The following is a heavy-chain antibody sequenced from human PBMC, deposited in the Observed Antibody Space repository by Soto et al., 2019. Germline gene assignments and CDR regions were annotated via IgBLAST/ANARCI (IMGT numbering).Heavy chain of an antibody. V-gene: IGHV4-59*01. CDR2: IYYSGST. D-gene: IGHD4-17*01. CDR1: GDSISTYY. Sequence: QVQLQESGPGLVKPSETLSLTCTVSGDSISTYYWTWIRQPPGKGLEWIGYIYYSGSTNYNPSLKGRVTISVESSKKHFSLKLCSVTAADTAVYYCARAPGHADYGWVVGYLGQGTLVTVSS. J-gene: IGHJ4*02. CDR3: ARAPGHADYGWVVGY.